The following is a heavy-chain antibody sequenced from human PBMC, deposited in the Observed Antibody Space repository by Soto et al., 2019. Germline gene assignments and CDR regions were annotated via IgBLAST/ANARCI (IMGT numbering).Heavy chain of an antibody. CDR2: IKSEIDGGVA. V-gene: IGHV3-15*01. Sequence: GGSLRLSCVVSGFTFSRAWMTWVRQAPGKGLEWIGRIKSEIDGGVADYAAPVKGRFTISRDDSRDTMYLQMKRLTIEDTGVYYCNTDVSGPLDDYWGQGTLVTVSS. CDR3: NTDVSGPLDDY. CDR1: GFTFSRAW. D-gene: IGHD1-1*01. J-gene: IGHJ4*02.